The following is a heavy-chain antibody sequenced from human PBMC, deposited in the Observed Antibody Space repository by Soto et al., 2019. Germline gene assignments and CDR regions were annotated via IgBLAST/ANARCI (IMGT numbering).Heavy chain of an antibody. Sequence: ASVKVSCKASGYSFTTYGMNWVPQAPGQGLEWMGWISAYNGNTKYAQKLQGRVTMTTDTSTSTAYMELRSLRSDDTAVYYCARDVVRGDNWFDPWGQGTLVTVSS. CDR1: GYSFTTYG. D-gene: IGHD3-10*01. V-gene: IGHV1-18*01. CDR3: ARDVVRGDNWFDP. J-gene: IGHJ5*02. CDR2: ISAYNGNT.